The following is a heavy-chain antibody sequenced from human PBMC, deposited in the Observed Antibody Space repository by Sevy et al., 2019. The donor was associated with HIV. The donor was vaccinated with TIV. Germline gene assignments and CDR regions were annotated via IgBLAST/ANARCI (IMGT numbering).Heavy chain of an antibody. J-gene: IGHJ4*02. CDR2: INTSGST. Sequence: SETLSLTSTVSGDSFISYFWAWIRQPAGKGLEWIGRINTSGSTNYNPSLKRRVPMSVDTSKSQFSLKVTSLTAADTAIYFCARSNWVTATNGFSKSYYFDYWGQGSLVTVSS. D-gene: IGHD7-27*01. CDR3: ARSNWVTATNGFSKSYYFDY. CDR1: GDSFISYF. V-gene: IGHV4-4*07.